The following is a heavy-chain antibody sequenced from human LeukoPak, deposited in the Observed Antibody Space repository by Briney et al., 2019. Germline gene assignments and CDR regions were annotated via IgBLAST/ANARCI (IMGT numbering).Heavy chain of an antibody. J-gene: IGHJ4*02. CDR1: GFTFSSYA. D-gene: IGHD3-22*01. V-gene: IGHV3-23*01. CDR2: ISGSGGSS. CDR3: AKVSSYYYDSSGSLFDY. Sequence: GGSLRLSCAASGFTFSSYAMSWVRQAPGKGLEWVSVISGSGGSSFSADSVKGRFTISRDNSKNTLYLQMNSLRAEDTAVYYCAKVSSYYYDSSGSLFDYWGQGTLVTVSS.